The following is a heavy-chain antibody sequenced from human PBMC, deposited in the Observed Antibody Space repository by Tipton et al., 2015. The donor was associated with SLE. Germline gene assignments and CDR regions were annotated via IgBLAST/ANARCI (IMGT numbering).Heavy chain of an antibody. D-gene: IGHD4/OR15-4a*01. J-gene: IGHJ4*02. V-gene: IGHV4-61*09. CDR1: VGPLTSGRYY. CDR2: IYTTGST. Sequence: TLSLTCTVSVGPLTSGRYYWSWIRQPAGKGLEWIGHIYTTGSTNYSPSLKSRVTISFDTSETQFSLKLDSVTIADTDVYYCARVPSETNYAIESWGQGTLVTVSS. CDR3: ARVPSETNYAIES.